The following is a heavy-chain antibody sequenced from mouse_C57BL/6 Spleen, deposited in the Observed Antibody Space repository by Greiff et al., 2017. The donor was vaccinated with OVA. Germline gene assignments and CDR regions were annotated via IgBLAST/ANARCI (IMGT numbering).Heavy chain of an antibody. D-gene: IGHD1-2*01. J-gene: IGHJ4*01. V-gene: IGHV1-82*01. CDR3: ARSFHYPGYAMDD. Sequence: QVQLQQSGPELVKPGASVKISCKASGYAFSSSWMNWVKQRPGKGLEWIGRIYPGDGDTNYNGKFKGKATLTADKSSSTAYMQLSSLTSEDSAVYFCARSFHYPGYAMDDWGQGTSVTVSS. CDR2: IYPGDGDT. CDR1: GYAFSSSW.